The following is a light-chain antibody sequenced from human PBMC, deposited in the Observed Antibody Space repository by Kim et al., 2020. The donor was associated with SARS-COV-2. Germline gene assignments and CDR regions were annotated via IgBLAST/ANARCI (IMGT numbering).Light chain of an antibody. V-gene: IGKV3-15*01. CDR3: QQYNDWPLT. CDR1: QSVSSK. Sequence: EIVMTQSPATLSVSPGERATLSCRASQSVSSKLAWYQQKPGQAPRLLIYGASARASGVPARLSGSGSGTEFTLTISSLQSEDSAIYYCQQYNDWPLTFGGGTKVDIK. J-gene: IGKJ4*01. CDR2: GAS.